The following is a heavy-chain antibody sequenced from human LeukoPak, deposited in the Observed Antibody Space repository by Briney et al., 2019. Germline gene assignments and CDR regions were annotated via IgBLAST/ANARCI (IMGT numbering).Heavy chain of an antibody. CDR1: GYTFTGYY. D-gene: IGHD6-13*01. CDR3: ARERIAAAATSADY. V-gene: IGHV1-2*02. Sequence: ASVKVSRKPSGYTFTGYYMHWVRQAPGQGLEWMGWINPNSGGTNYAQKFQGRVTMTRDTSISTAYMELSRLRSDDTAVYYCARERIAAAATSADYWGQGTLVTVSS. J-gene: IGHJ4*02. CDR2: INPNSGGT.